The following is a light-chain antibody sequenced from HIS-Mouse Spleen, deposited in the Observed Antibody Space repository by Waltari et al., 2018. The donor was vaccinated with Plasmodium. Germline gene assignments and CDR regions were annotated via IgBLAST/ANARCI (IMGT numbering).Light chain of an antibody. CDR2: AAS. V-gene: IGKV1D-8*02. Sequence: AIWMTQSPSLLSAPPGDRVTISCRMSQGIRSYLAWYQQKPGKAPELLIYAASTLQSGVPSRFSGSGSGTDFTLTISCLQSEDFATYYCQQYYSFPYTFGQGTKLEIK. J-gene: IGKJ2*01. CDR3: QQYYSFPYT. CDR1: QGIRSY.